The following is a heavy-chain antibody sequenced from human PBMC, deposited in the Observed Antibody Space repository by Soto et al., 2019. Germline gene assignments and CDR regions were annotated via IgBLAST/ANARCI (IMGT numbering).Heavy chain of an antibody. J-gene: IGHJ4*02. CDR1: RLTFNNYA. V-gene: IGHV3-23*01. Sequence: EVQVLESGGGLVQPGGSLRLSCVISRLTFNNYALNWVRQAPGKGLEWVSSISGSGDTTYYADSVKGRFTISRDNSKNPLELAKNRLSVGDTALYYWGKADYSYRWGPGGYWGQGALVTLSS. D-gene: IGHD5-18*01. CDR2: ISGSGDTT. CDR3: GKADYSYRWGPGGY.